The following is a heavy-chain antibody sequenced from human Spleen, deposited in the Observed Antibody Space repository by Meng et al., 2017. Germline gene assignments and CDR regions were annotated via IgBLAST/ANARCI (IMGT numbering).Heavy chain of an antibody. Sequence: QGRLQESGPGLVKPSQTLSLTCTVSGGSISSGGYYWSWIRQHPGKGLEWIGYIYYSGSPYYTPSLKNLVTISVDTSKNQFSLKLSSVTAADTAVYYCARGPTTMAHDFDYWGQGTLVTVSS. V-gene: IGHV4-31*01. D-gene: IGHD4-11*01. CDR2: IYYSGSP. J-gene: IGHJ4*02. CDR1: GGSISSGGYY. CDR3: ARGPTTMAHDFDY.